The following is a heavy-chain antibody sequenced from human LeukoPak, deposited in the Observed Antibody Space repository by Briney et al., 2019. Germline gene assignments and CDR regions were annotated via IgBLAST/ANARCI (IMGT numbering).Heavy chain of an antibody. CDR1: GFTFRNYW. Sequence: PGGSLRLSCAASGFTFRNYWMSWVRQVPGTGLEWVANIKQDGSDRNYVTSVRGRFTISRDNAEGSLYLQMNSLRAEDTAVYYCVRNLAVAGTCFDSWGQGTLVTVSS. V-gene: IGHV3-7*03. J-gene: IGHJ4*02. D-gene: IGHD6-19*01. CDR2: IKQDGSDR. CDR3: VRNLAVAGTCFDS.